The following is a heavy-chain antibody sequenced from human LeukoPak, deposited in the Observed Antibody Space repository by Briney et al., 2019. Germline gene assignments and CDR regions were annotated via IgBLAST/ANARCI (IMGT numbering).Heavy chain of an antibody. V-gene: IGHV3-20*04. D-gene: IGHD2-2*01. CDR1: GFAFDEHG. CDR3: ARAPITSPFYFDY. CDR2: INWSSGST. J-gene: IGHJ4*02. Sequence: GGSLRLSCTASGFAFDEHGMSWVRQVPGKGLEWVSGINWSSGSTGYADPLRGRFTISRDNSKNSVYLQMDSLRAEDTALYYCARAPITSPFYFDYWGQGTLVTVSS.